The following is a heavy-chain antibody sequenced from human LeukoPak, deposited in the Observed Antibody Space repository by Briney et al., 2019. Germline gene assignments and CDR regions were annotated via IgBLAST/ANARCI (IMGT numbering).Heavy chain of an antibody. V-gene: IGHV3-23*01. CDR3: AKVSGNSYYCFDS. J-gene: IGHJ4*02. D-gene: IGHD3-22*01. CDR1: GFTLSSYA. CDR2: ISGSGRSI. Sequence: GGSLRLSCAASGFTLSSYAMSWARQAPGKGLEWVSDISGSGRSIYYADSVKGRFTISRDNSKNTLFLQMNSLRADDTAVYYCAKVSGNSYYCFDSWGQGSLVTVSS.